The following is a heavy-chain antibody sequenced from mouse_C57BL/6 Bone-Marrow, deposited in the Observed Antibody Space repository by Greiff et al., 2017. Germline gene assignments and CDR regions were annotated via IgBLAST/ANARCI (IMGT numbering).Heavy chain of an antibody. CDR3: ARRYYWGYWYFDV. V-gene: IGHV1-82*01. CDR1: GYAFSSSW. J-gene: IGHJ1*03. CDR2: IYPGDGDT. D-gene: IGHD1-1*01. Sequence: QVQLKESGPELVKPGASVKISCKASGYAFSSSWMNWVKQRPGKGLEWIGRIYPGDGDTNYNGKFKGKATLTADKSSSTAYMQRSSLTSEDSAVYFCARRYYWGYWYFDVWGTGTTVTVSS.